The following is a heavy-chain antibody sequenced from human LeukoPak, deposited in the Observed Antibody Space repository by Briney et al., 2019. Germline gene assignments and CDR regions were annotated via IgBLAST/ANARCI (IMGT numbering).Heavy chain of an antibody. V-gene: IGHV3-74*01. Sequence: KAGGSLRLSCAASGFTFSDYWMHWVRQAPGKGLVWVSHIKTDGSITDYADSVKGRFTISSDNARNTLYLQMDSLRVEDTAVYYCARNPDGDYDYWGQGALVTVSS. J-gene: IGHJ4*02. CDR1: GFTFSDYW. D-gene: IGHD2-8*01. CDR3: ARNPDGDYDY. CDR2: IKTDGSIT.